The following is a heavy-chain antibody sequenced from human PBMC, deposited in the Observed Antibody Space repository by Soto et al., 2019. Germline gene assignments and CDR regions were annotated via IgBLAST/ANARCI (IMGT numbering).Heavy chain of an antibody. V-gene: IGHV1-18*01. D-gene: IGHD2-2*01. Sequence: GASVQVSCKASGYTFTSYGISWVRQAPGQGLEWMGWISAYNGNTNYAQKLQGRVTMTTDTSTSTANMELRSLRSDDTAVYYCARDLWYCSSTSCYSRWFDPWGQGTLVTVSS. CDR2: ISAYNGNT. J-gene: IGHJ5*02. CDR3: ARDLWYCSSTSCYSRWFDP. CDR1: GYTFTSYG.